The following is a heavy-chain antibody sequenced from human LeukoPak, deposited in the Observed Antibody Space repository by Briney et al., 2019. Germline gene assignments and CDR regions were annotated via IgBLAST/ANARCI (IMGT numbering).Heavy chain of an antibody. CDR3: ASSVCSSTSCYHNWFDP. CDR2: INTNTGNP. CDR1: GYTFTSYA. V-gene: IGHV7-4-1*02. D-gene: IGHD2-2*01. Sequence: ASVKVSCKASGYTFTSYAMNWVRQAPGQGLEWMGWINTNTGNPTYAQGFTGRFVFSLDTSVSTAYLQISSLKAEDTAVYYCASSVCSSTSCYHNWFDPWSQGTLVTVPS. J-gene: IGHJ5*02.